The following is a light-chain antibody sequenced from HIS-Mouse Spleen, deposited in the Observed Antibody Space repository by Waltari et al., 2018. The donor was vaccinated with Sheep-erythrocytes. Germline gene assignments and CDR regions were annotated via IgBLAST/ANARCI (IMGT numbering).Light chain of an antibody. V-gene: IGLV2-23*01. J-gene: IGLJ3*02. Sequence: QSALTQPASVSGSPGQSITISCTGTSSDVGCYHLVSWYQQHPGKAPKLMIYEGSKRPPGVSNRFSGSKSGNTASLTISGLQAEDEADYYCCSYAGSSTPWVFGGGTKLTVL. CDR1: SSDVGCYHL. CDR3: CSYAGSSTPWV. CDR2: EGS.